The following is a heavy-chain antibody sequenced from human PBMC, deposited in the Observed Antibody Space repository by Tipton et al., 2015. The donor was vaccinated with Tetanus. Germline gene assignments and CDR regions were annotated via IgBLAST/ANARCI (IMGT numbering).Heavy chain of an antibody. CDR2: ISYSGST. D-gene: IGHD1-1*01. V-gene: IGHV4-39*07. Sequence: TLSLTCTVSGASISSSRRFDCGWIRQPPGKGLEWIGTISYSGSTSSNPSLKSRVTISLDTSKNQFSLKLTSVTAADTAVYYCARANNEFPKKGPFDSWGQGSLVIVSS. J-gene: IGHJ4*02. CDR3: ARANNEFPKKGPFDS. CDR1: GASISSSRRFD.